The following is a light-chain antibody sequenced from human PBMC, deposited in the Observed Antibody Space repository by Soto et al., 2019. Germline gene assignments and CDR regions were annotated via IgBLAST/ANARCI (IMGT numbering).Light chain of an antibody. J-gene: IGKJ2*01. CDR1: QIVRSN. CDR3: KQTFSRPYT. V-gene: IGKV1-39*01. CDR2: AAS. Sequence: DIQMTQSPSSLSASVGDRVTITCRASQIVRSNLNWYQQKPGKVPELLIYAASTLQPGVPSRFRGSGSGTDFTLTVSILKPEDFAHYNCKQTFSRPYTFGQGTKLEIE.